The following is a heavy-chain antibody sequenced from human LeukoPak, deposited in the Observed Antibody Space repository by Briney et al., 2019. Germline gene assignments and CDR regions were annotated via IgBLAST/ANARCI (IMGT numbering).Heavy chain of an antibody. CDR3: ARRTSCYTTDF. V-gene: IGHV4-59*08. CDR2: IYYSGTT. J-gene: IGHJ4*02. CDR1: GGSISSYY. D-gene: IGHD2-15*01. Sequence: SETLSLTCTVSGGSISSYYWSWIRQPPGGGLEWIGHIYYSGTTNYNPSLKSRVTISVDTSKNQFSLKLSSVTAADTAVYYCARRTSCYTTDFWGQGTLVTVSS.